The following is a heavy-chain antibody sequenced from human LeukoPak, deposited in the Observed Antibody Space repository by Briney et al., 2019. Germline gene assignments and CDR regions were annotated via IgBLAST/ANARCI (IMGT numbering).Heavy chain of an antibody. Sequence: GGSLRLSCAASGFTFSRYTMNWVRQAPGKGLEGVSYMSSSSNTIYYADSVKGRFTISRDNAKNSLYLQMNSLRAEDTAVYYCARWALYYNYYMDVWGKGTTVTVSS. D-gene: IGHD3-10*01. CDR2: MSSSSNTI. V-gene: IGHV3-48*01. CDR1: GFTFSRYT. CDR3: ARWALYYNYYMDV. J-gene: IGHJ6*03.